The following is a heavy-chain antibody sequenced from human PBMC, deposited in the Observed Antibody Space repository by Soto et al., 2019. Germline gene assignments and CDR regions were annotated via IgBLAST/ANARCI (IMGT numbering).Heavy chain of an antibody. D-gene: IGHD6-25*01. V-gene: IGHV4-39*01. Sequence: SETLSLTCTVSDGSISSSSYYWGWIRQPPGKGLEWIGSIYYSGSTYYNPSLKSRVTISVDTSKNQFSLKLSSVTAADTAVYYCARHTSSGQRLDNWFDPWGQGTLVTVSS. CDR3: ARHTSSGQRLDNWFDP. CDR1: DGSISSSSYY. CDR2: IYYSGST. J-gene: IGHJ5*02.